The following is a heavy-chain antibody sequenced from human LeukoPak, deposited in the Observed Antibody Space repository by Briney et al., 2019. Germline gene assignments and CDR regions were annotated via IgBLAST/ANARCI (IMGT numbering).Heavy chain of an antibody. CDR1: GGSFSGYY. V-gene: IGHV4-34*01. CDR3: ARGGTYSSSWYVFRWFDP. Sequence: PSETLSLTCAVYGGSFSGYYWSWIRQPPGKGLEWMGEINHSGSNNYNPSLKSRVTISVDTSKNQFPLKLSSVTAADTAVYYCARGGTYSSSWYVFRWFDPWGQGTLVTVSS. J-gene: IGHJ5*02. CDR2: INHSGSN. D-gene: IGHD6-13*01.